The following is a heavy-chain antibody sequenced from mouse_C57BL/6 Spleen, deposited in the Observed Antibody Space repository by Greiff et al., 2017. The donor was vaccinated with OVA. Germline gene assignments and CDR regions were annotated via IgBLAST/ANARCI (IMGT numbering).Heavy chain of an antibody. CDR1: GYTFTSYW. J-gene: IGHJ4*01. Sequence: QVQLQQPGAELVKPGASVKLSCKASGYTFTSYWMHWVKQRPGQGLEWIGMIHPNSGSTNYNEKFKSKATLTVDKSSSTAYMQLSSLTSEDSSVYYCARRYPDAMDYWGQGTSVTVSS. D-gene: IGHD2-14*01. CDR3: ARRYPDAMDY. CDR2: IHPNSGST. V-gene: IGHV1-64*01.